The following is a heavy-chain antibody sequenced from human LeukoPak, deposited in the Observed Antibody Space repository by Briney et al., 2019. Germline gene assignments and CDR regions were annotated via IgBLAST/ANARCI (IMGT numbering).Heavy chain of an antibody. Sequence: SETLSLTCAVYGGSFSNYYWGWIRQPPGKGLEWIGEINHSGSTNYNPSLKSRVTISVDTSRNQFSLKLSSVTAADTAVYYCASYDYWGQGTLVTVSS. CDR3: ASYDY. V-gene: IGHV4-34*01. CDR2: INHSGST. J-gene: IGHJ4*02. CDR1: GGSFSNYY. D-gene: IGHD6-6*01.